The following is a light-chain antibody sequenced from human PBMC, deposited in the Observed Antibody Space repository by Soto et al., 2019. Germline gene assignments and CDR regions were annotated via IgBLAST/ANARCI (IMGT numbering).Light chain of an antibody. CDR2: GAS. J-gene: IGKJ1*01. CDR1: QSVSSTY. Sequence: EIVLTQSPGTLSLSPGERATLSCRASQSVSSTYLAWYQQKPGQAPRLLIYGASSRANGIPDRFSGSGSGTDFTLTITRLEPEDFAVYYCQQYGTSPQTFGQGPKGNQT. V-gene: IGKV3-20*01. CDR3: QQYGTSPQT.